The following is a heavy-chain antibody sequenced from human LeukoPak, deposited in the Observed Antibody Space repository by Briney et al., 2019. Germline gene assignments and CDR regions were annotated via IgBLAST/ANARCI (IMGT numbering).Heavy chain of an antibody. D-gene: IGHD2-21*02. CDR2: IDGDGSST. CDR1: GFTFSSYW. Sequence: GGSLRLSCAASGFTFSSYWMQWVRQAPGKGLVWVSRIDGDGSSTNYADSVKGRFTISRDNAKNSLYLQMNSLRAEDTAVYYCARDGHIVVVTAIHRMGLDVWGQGTTVTVSS. V-gene: IGHV3-74*01. CDR3: ARDGHIVVVTAIHRMGLDV. J-gene: IGHJ6*02.